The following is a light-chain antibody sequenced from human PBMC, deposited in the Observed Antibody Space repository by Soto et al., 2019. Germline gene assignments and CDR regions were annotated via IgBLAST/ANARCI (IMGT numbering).Light chain of an antibody. CDR3: SSYTTTNTYL. CDR2: EVS. Sequence: QSVLTQPASVSGSPGQSITISCTGTSSDVGGYNYVSWYQQHPGKAPKLMIYEVSNRPSGVSNRFSGSKSGNTASLTVSGLQAEDEADYYCSSYTTTNTYLFGTRTKVTVL. CDR1: SSDVGGYNY. J-gene: IGLJ1*01. V-gene: IGLV2-14*01.